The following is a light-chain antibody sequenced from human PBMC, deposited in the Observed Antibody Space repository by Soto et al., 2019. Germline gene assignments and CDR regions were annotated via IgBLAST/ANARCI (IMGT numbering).Light chain of an antibody. CDR2: GAS. CDR3: QHYGSSPPEFT. Sequence: EIVLTQSPGTLSLSPGERATLSCRASQSVSSNYLAWYQQRPGQAPRLLIFGASYRAAGIPDRFSGSGSGTDFILTISRLAPEDFAVYYCQHYGSSPPEFTFGPGTKVDSK. CDR1: QSVSSNY. V-gene: IGKV3-20*01. J-gene: IGKJ3*01.